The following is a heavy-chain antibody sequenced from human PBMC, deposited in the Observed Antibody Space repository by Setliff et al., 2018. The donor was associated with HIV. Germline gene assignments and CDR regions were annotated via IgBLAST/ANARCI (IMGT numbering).Heavy chain of an antibody. V-gene: IGHV3-66*01. CDR2: IYSDANV. Sequence: GGSLRLSCTASGFAVSRHYMTWVRQAPGKGLEWVAVIYSDANVYYPDSVKGRFTISRDNSKNNLYLQMNSLRAEDTAVYYCAKGLGSTMYYFDHWGQGTLVTVSS. CDR1: GFAVSRHY. D-gene: IGHD7-27*01. J-gene: IGHJ4*02. CDR3: AKGLGSTMYYFDH.